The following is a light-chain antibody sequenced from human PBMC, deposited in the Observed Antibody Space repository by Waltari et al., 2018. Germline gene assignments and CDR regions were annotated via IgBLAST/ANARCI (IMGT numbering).Light chain of an antibody. CDR2: GAS. CDR1: QSIGSD. CDR3: QQYNKWPPYT. Sequence: EIVMTQSPATLSVSPGESAPLPCRASQSIGSDLAWYQQKPGQAPSLLIHGASTRVTGVPARFSGSGSGTDFTLTISSLQSEDFGVYYCQQYNKWPPYTFGQGTKLEIK. J-gene: IGKJ2*01. V-gene: IGKV3-15*01.